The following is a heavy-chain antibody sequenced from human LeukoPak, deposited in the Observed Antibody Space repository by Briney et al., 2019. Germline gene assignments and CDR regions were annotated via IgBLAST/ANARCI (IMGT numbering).Heavy chain of an antibody. CDR2: ISYDGRNK. J-gene: IGHJ6*02. CDR3: ARARCSGGSCTDYYGMDV. Sequence: GGSLRLSCAAVGFTFSTYGMHWVRQAPRKGLEWVAVISYDGRNKYNVDSVKGRFTISRDNYKNTLYLEMNSLRDEDTAVYYCARARCSGGSCTDYYGMDVWGQGTTVTVSS. D-gene: IGHD2-15*01. CDR1: GFTFSTYG. V-gene: IGHV3-30*03.